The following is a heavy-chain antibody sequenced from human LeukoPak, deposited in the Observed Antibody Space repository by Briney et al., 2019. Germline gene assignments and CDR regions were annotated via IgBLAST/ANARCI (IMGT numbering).Heavy chain of an antibody. D-gene: IGHD5-18*01. J-gene: IGHJ4*02. Sequence: SETLSLTCTVSGGSISSSSYYWGWIRQPPGKGLEWIGSIYYSGSTYYNPSLKSRVTISVDTSKNQFSLKLSSVTAADTAVYYCARSYGSYGYPWYFDYWGQGTLVTVSS. V-gene: IGHV4-39*07. CDR1: GGSISSSSYY. CDR2: IYYSGST. CDR3: ARSYGSYGYPWYFDY.